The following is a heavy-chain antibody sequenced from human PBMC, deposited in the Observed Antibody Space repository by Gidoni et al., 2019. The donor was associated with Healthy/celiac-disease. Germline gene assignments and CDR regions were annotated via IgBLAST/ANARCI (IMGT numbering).Heavy chain of an antibody. CDR3: AKDPWLTMIVVVQNNWFDP. V-gene: IGHV3-23*01. J-gene: IGHJ5*02. Sequence: EVQLLESGGGLVQPEGSLRLSCAASGFTFSSYAMSWVRQAPGKGLEWVSAISGSGGSTYYADSVKGRFTISRDNSKNTLYLQMNSLRAEDTAVYYCAKDPWLTMIVVVQNNWFDPWGQGTLVTVSS. CDR2: ISGSGGST. CDR1: GFTFSSYA. D-gene: IGHD3-22*01.